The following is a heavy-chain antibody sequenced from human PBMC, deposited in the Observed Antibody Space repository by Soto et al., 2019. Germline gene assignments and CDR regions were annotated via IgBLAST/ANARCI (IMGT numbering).Heavy chain of an antibody. CDR1: GFTFSSYG. V-gene: IGHV3-33*01. J-gene: IGHJ6*02. CDR2: IWYDGSNK. D-gene: IGHD3-10*01. Sequence: GGSLRLSCAASGFTFSSYGMHWVRQAPGKGLEWVAVIWYDGSNKYYADSVKGRFTISRDNSKNTLYLQMNSLRAEDTAVYYCARKRDGPLLWFGDILGYYGMDVWGQGTTVTVSS. CDR3: ARKRDGPLLWFGDILGYYGMDV.